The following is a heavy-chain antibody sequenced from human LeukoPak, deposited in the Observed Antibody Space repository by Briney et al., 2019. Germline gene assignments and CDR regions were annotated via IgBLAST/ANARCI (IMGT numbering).Heavy chain of an antibody. V-gene: IGHV4-39*01. Sequence: SETLSLTCTVSGGAISSSSYYWGWIRQPPGKGLEWIGSIYYSGSTHYNPSLKSRVTISVDTSKNQFSLKLSSVTAADTAVYYCARLYGDSREDAFDIWGQGTMVTVSS. CDR2: IYYSGST. D-gene: IGHD4-17*01. CDR1: GGAISSSSYY. CDR3: ARLYGDSREDAFDI. J-gene: IGHJ3*02.